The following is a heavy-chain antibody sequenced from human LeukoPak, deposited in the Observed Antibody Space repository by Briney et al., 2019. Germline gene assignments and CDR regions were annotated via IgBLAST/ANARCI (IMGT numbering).Heavy chain of an antibody. CDR3: VRDVGSSWYY. J-gene: IGHJ4*02. V-gene: IGHV3-21*01. D-gene: IGHD6-13*01. Sequence: GGSLRLSCAASGFTFSSYSMNWVRQAPGKGLEWVSSISSSSSYIYYADSVKGRFTLSRDNSKNTLYLEMNSLRAEDSAVYYCVRDVGSSWYYWGQGTLVTVSS. CDR1: GFTFSSYS. CDR2: ISSSSSYI.